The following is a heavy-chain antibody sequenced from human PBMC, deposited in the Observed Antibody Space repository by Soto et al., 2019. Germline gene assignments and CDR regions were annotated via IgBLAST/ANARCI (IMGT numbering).Heavy chain of an antibody. CDR2: IIPIFGTA. CDR1: GGTFSSYA. Sequence: QVQLVQSGAEVKKPGSSVKVSCKASGGTFSSYAISWVRQAPGQGLEWMGGIIPIFGTANYAQKFQGRVTSAADESTSTAYMELSSLRSDDTAVYYSATRAAGTGSYYYGMDVWGQGTRVTVSS. V-gene: IGHV1-69*12. CDR3: ATRAAGTGSYYYGMDV. D-gene: IGHD6-13*01. J-gene: IGHJ6*02.